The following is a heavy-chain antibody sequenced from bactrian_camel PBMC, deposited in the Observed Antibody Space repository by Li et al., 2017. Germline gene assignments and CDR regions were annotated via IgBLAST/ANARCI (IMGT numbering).Heavy chain of an antibody. J-gene: IGHJ4*01. V-gene: IGHV3S40*01. CDR2: INSGGGSS. CDR1: GFTFSSYA. Sequence: VQLVESGGGLVQPGGSLRLSCAASGFTFSSYAMSWVRQSPGKGLEWVSSINSGGGSSWYADSVKGRFTISRDNAKNTVYLQLNSLKTEDMSVYFCATAGDYEIYEYMFWGQGTQVTVS. D-gene: IGHD4*01. CDR3: ATAGDYEIYEYMF.